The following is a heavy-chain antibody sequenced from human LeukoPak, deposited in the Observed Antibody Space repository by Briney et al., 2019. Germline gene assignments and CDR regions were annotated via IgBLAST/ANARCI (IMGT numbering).Heavy chain of an antibody. Sequence: GGSLRLSCAASGFTSDDYAMHWVRQAPGKGLEWVSSINWNSGNIGYADSVKGRFTISRDNAKNSLYLQMNSLRAEDTALYYCAKGLYYDTSGLPHYWGLGTLVTVSS. J-gene: IGHJ4*02. V-gene: IGHV3-9*02. CDR1: GFTSDDYA. CDR2: INWNSGNI. CDR3: AKGLYYDTSGLPHY. D-gene: IGHD3-22*01.